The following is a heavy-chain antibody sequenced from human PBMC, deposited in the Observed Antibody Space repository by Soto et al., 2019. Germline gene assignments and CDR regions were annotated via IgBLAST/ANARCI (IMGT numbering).Heavy chain of an antibody. CDR2: IYHSGST. V-gene: IGHV4-4*02. CDR1: GGSISSSNW. J-gene: IGHJ5*02. D-gene: IGHD4-17*01. Sequence: PSETLSLTCAVSGGSISSSNWWSWVRQPPGKGLEWIGEIYHSGSTNYNPSLKSRVTISVDKSKNQFSLKLSSVTAADTAVYYCARRSGDLVFLNWFDPWGQGTLVTVSS. CDR3: ARRSGDLVFLNWFDP.